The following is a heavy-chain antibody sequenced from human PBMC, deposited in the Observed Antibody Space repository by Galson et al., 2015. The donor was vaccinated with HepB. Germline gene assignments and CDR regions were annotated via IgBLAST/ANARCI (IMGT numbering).Heavy chain of an antibody. CDR1: GFTFNKYW. Sequence: SLRLYCAASGFTFNKYWMHWVRQAPGKGLVWVSRIDNDGTGTDYGDSVKGRFTISRDNAKDTLYLVMSNLRADDAAVYFCARRMCNGLSCYLDSWGQGTRVSVSS. CDR2: IDNDGTGT. D-gene: IGHD2-8*01. J-gene: IGHJ4*02. CDR3: ARRMCNGLSCYLDS. V-gene: IGHV3-74*01.